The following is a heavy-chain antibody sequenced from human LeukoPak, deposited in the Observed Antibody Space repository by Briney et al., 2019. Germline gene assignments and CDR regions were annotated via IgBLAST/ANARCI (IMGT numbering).Heavy chain of an antibody. J-gene: IGHJ3*02. D-gene: IGHD3-16*02. Sequence: SETLSLTCTVSGGSISSYYWSWIRQPPGKGLEWIGYIYYSGSTNYNPPLKSRVTISVDTSKNQFSLKLSSVTAADTAVYYCAREMITFGGVIGTPMAFDIWGQGTMVTVSS. CDR2: IYYSGST. V-gene: IGHV4-59*01. CDR3: AREMITFGGVIGTPMAFDI. CDR1: GGSISSYY.